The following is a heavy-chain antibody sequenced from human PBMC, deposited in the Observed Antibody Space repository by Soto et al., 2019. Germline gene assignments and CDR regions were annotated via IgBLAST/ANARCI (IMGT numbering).Heavy chain of an antibody. D-gene: IGHD2-2*01. Sequence: ASVKVSCKASGYSFTAFGIHWVRQAPGQRPEWMGWTNAGNGNTRSSQRFQGRITITRDTSANTVYMELRDLRSEDTSVYYCARSSVPPHCSRTSCYSVDYWGQGTLVTVSS. CDR2: TNAGNGNT. CDR3: ARSSVPPHCSRTSCYSVDY. CDR1: GYSFTAFG. J-gene: IGHJ4*02. V-gene: IGHV1-3*01.